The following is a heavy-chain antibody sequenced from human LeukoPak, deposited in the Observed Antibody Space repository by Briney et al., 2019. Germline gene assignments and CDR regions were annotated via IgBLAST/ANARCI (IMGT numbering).Heavy chain of an antibody. CDR3: ARDRVVPAAIIYYYYYGMDV. CDR2: ISKDGNNK. CDR1: GFTFSSYA. V-gene: IGHV3-30*04. J-gene: IGHJ6*02. D-gene: IGHD2-2*01. Sequence: GGSLRLSCAASGFTFSSYAMHWVRQAPGKGLEWVAVISKDGNNKYFADSVKGRFTISRDNSKNTLYLQMNSLRAEDTAVYYCARDRVVPAAIIYYYYYGMDVWGQGTTVTVSS.